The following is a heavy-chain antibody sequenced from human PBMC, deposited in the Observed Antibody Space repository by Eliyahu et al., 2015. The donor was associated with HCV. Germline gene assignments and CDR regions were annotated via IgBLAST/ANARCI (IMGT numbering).Heavy chain of an antibody. Sequence: QVQLQESGPGLVKPSETLSLXCTVSGGSVSSGSYYWSWIRQPPGKGLEWIGYIYYSGSTNYNPSLKSRVTISVDTSKNQFSLKLSSVTAADTAVYYCARGTLSGTWGYWGQGTLVTVSS. V-gene: IGHV4-61*01. CDR2: IYYSGST. D-gene: IGHD3-10*01. CDR3: ARGTLSGTWGY. J-gene: IGHJ4*02. CDR1: GGSVSSGSYY.